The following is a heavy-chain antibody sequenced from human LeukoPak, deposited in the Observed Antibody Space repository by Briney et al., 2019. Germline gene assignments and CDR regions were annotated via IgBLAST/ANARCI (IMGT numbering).Heavy chain of an antibody. J-gene: IGHJ5*02. V-gene: IGHV4-39*07. Sequence: SETLSLTCTVSGGSMSSSSYYWGWLRQPPGKGLEWIGTIYYSGSTNYNPSLKSRVTISVDTSKNQFSLKLSSVTAAETAVYYCARGDTGGGSMEYYYDSSGGGDWFDPWGQGTLVTVSS. CDR1: GGSMSSSSYY. D-gene: IGHD3-22*01. CDR3: ARGDTGGGSMEYYYDSSGGGDWFDP. CDR2: IYYSGST.